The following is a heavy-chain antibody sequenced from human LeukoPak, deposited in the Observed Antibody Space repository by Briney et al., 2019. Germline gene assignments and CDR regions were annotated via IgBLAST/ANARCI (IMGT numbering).Heavy chain of an antibody. Sequence: PGGSLRLSCASCGFTFDDYGMSWVRQAPGKGLEWVSGINWNGGSTGYADSVKGRFTISRDNAKNSLYLQMNSLRAEDTALYYCARDIREIAAAGTSDYWGQGTLVTVSS. D-gene: IGHD6-13*01. CDR2: INWNGGST. V-gene: IGHV3-20*04. CDR1: GFTFDDYG. CDR3: ARDIREIAAAGTSDY. J-gene: IGHJ4*02.